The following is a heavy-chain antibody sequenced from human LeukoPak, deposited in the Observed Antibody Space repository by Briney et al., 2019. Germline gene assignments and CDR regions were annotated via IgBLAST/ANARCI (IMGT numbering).Heavy chain of an antibody. CDR1: GCTFTGYY. D-gene: IGHD3-3*01. CDR3: ARPYYDFWSGYNIYYFDY. CDR2: INPNSGGT. V-gene: IGHV1-2*02. Sequence: ASVKVSCKASGCTFTGYYMHWVRQAPGQGLEWMGWINPNSGGTNYAQKFQGRVTMTRDTSISTAYMELSRLRSDDTAVYYCARPYYDFWSGYNIYYFDYWGQGTLVTVSS. J-gene: IGHJ4*02.